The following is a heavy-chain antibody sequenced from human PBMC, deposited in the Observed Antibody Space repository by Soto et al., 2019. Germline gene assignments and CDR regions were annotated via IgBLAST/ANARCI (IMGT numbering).Heavy chain of an antibody. CDR2: IYYSGST. CDR1: VGPSSSGGYY. Sequence: QVQLQESGPGLVKPSQTLSLTCIVSVGPSSSGGYYWSWIGQHPGKGLEWIGYIYYSGSTYYTPSLKSRVTISVDTSKNQFSLKLSSVTAADTAVYYCARVEHGDYLNLYYFDYWGQGTLVTVSS. D-gene: IGHD4-17*01. CDR3: ARVEHGDYLNLYYFDY. J-gene: IGHJ4*02. V-gene: IGHV4-31*03.